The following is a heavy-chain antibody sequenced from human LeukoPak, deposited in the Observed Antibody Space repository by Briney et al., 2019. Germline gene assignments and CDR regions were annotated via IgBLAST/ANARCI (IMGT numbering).Heavy chain of an antibody. Sequence: GGSLRLSCAASGFTFSHAWMSWVRQAPGKGLEWVSGINWNGGSTSYADSVKGRFTISRDNAKSSLYLQMNSLRAEDTALYYCARAGFYTTPNYYYYYMDVWAKGTTVTVSS. CDR3: ARAGFYTTPNYYYYYMDV. J-gene: IGHJ6*03. D-gene: IGHD3-16*01. V-gene: IGHV3-20*04. CDR2: INWNGGST. CDR1: GFTFSHAW.